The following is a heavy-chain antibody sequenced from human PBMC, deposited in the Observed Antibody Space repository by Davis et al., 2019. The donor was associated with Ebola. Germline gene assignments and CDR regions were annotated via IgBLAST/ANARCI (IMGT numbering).Heavy chain of an antibody. V-gene: IGHV4-31*03. D-gene: IGHD4-23*01. CDR1: GGSISSGGYY. Sequence: MPSETLSLTCTVSGGSISSGGYYWSWIRQHPGKGLEWIGYIYYSGSTYYNPSLKIRVTISVDTSKNQFSLKLSSVTAADTAVYYCARDLSRDYGGNSGYYYYGMDVWGQGSTVTVSS. J-gene: IGHJ6*02. CDR2: IYYSGST. CDR3: ARDLSRDYGGNSGYYYYGMDV.